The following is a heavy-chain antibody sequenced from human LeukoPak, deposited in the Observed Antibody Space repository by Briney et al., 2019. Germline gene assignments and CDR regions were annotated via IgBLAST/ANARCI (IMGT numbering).Heavy chain of an antibody. CDR1: GGSISSSSTYY. D-gene: IGHD1-26*01. V-gene: IGHV4-39*07. CDR2: IYYSGNT. Sequence: SETLSLTCTVSGGSISSSSTYYWGWIRQPPGKGLEWIGNIYYSGNTYYNPSLKSRVTISVDTSKNQFSLKLSSVTAADTAVYYCARFPVDSGSYWGFDYWGQGTLVTVSS. J-gene: IGHJ4*02. CDR3: ARFPVDSGSYWGFDY.